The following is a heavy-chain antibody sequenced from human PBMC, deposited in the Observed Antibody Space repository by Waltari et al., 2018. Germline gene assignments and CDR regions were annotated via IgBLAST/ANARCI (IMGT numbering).Heavy chain of an antibody. CDR2: IIPFRGIA. V-gene: IGHV1-69*08. CDR3: ARDGGYCSGGSCSQVGY. J-gene: IGHJ4*02. D-gene: IGHD2-15*01. Sequence: QVQLVQSGAEVKKPGSSVKVSCKASGGTFSSYTISWVRQAPGQGLEWMGRIIPFRGIANYAQKFQGRVTITADKSTSTAYMELSSLRSEDTAVYYCARDGGYCSGGSCSQVGYWGQGTLVTVSS. CDR1: GGTFSSYT.